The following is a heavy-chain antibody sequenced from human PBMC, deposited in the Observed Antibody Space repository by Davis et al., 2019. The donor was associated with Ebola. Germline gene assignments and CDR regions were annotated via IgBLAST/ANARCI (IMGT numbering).Heavy chain of an antibody. CDR2: IYHSGST. D-gene: IGHD3-22*01. V-gene: IGHV4-38-2*02. J-gene: IGHJ4*02. Sequence: MPSETLSLTCTVSGYSISSGYYWGWIRQPPGKGLEWIGSIYHSGSTNYSPSLKGRVTISADTSKNQFSLRLKSVTAADTAVYYCARRRGWDGSGTFLLDYWGQGILVTVSS. CDR3: ARRRGWDGSGTFLLDY. CDR1: GYSISSGYY.